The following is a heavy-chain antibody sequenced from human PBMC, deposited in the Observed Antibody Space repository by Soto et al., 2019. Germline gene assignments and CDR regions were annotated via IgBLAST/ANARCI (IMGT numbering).Heavy chain of an antibody. Sequence: GGSLRLSCAASGCTFSNAWMNWVRQAPGKGLEWVSSISSSSSYIYYADSVKGRFTISRDNAKNSLYLQMNSLRAEDTAVYYCARYDEEWELLSPDYWGQGTLVTVSS. CDR3: ARYDEEWELLSPDY. CDR2: ISSSSSYI. V-gene: IGHV3-21*01. CDR1: GCTFSNAW. D-gene: IGHD1-26*01. J-gene: IGHJ4*02.